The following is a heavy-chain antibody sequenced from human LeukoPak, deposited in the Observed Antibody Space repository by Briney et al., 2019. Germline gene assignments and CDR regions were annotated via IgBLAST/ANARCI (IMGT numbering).Heavy chain of an antibody. J-gene: IGHJ4*02. CDR3: AKVFWFGNGSYIFAH. V-gene: IGHV3-53*01. Sequence: QSGGSLRLSCTVSGFTISSNSMSWVRQAPGKGLEWVSFIYTTGRTHDSDSVKGRFTISRDSSKNTLYLQMNSLRAEDTAVYYCAKVFWFGNGSYIFAHWGQGTLVTVSS. D-gene: IGHD1-26*01. CDR1: GFTISSNS. CDR2: IYTTGRT.